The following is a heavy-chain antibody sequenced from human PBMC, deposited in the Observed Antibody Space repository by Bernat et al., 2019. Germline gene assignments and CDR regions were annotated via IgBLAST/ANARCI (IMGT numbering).Heavy chain of an antibody. V-gene: IGHV4-34*01. CDR1: GGSFSGYY. J-gene: IGHJ4*02. D-gene: IGHD5-18*01. Sequence: QVQLQQWGAGLLKPSETLSLTCAVYGGSFSGYYWSWIRQPPGKGLEWIGEINHSGSTNYNPSLKSRVTISVDTSKNQFSLKLSSVTAAATAVYYCASRGVRSYGPTGGFDYWGQGTLVTVSS. CDR3: ASRGVRSYGPTGGFDY. CDR2: INHSGST.